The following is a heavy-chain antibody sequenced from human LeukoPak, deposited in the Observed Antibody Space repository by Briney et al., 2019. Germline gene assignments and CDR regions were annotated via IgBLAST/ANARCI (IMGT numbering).Heavy chain of an antibody. J-gene: IGHJ3*02. Sequence: SSETLSLTCAVYGGSFSGYYWSWIRQPPGKGLEWIGEINHSGSTNYNPSLKSRVTISVDTSKNQFSLKLSSVTAADTAVYYCARDRYYYDSSGSAFDIWGQGTMVTVSS. CDR2: INHSGST. CDR1: GGSFSGYY. D-gene: IGHD3-22*01. V-gene: IGHV4-34*01. CDR3: ARDRYYYDSSGSAFDI.